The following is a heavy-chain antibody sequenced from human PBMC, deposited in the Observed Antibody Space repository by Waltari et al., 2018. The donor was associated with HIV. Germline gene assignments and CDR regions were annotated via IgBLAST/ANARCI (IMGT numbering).Heavy chain of an antibody. Sequence: QVHLVQSGAEVKKPGSSVKVSCKASGGTFSSYAISWVRQAPGQGLEWMGRSIPILGIANYAQKVQGRVTITADKSTSTAYMELSSLRSEDTAVYYCARVGKGRYYLDYWGQGTLVTVSS. CDR3: ARVGKGRYYLDY. J-gene: IGHJ4*02. CDR1: GGTFSSYA. V-gene: IGHV1-69*04. CDR2: SIPILGIA.